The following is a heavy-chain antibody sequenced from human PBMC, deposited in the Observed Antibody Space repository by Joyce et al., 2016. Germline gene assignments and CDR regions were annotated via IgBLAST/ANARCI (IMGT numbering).Heavy chain of an antibody. V-gene: IGHV3-21*01. CDR1: GFAFSTYT. CDR2: ISDNSRFI. D-gene: IGHD6-13*01. Sequence: EMQLVESGGGLIKPGGSLRLSCAASGFAFSTYTMSWVRQAPGKGLEWVSSISDNSRFIYYADSLKGRFTISRDNAKNSLYLQMNSLRAEDTAVYYCGRVDPTEQPIDYWGQGTLVTVSS. CDR3: GRVDPTEQPIDY. J-gene: IGHJ4*02.